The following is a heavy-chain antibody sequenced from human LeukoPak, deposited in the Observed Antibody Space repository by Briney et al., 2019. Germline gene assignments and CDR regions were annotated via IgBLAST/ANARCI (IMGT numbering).Heavy chain of an antibody. V-gene: IGHV1-3*01. CDR2: INAGNGNT. Sequence: RWASVKVSCKASGYTFTSYAMHWVRQAPGQRLEWMGWINAGNGNTKYSQKFQGRVTITRDTSASTAYMELSSLRSEDTAVYYCARDEITMVRGVTNGMDVWGKGTTATVSS. CDR3: ARDEITMVRGVTNGMDV. J-gene: IGHJ6*04. CDR1: GYTFTSYA. D-gene: IGHD3-10*01.